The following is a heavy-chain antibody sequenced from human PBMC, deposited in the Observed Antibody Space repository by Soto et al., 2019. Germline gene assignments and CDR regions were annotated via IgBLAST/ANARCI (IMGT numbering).Heavy chain of an antibody. V-gene: IGHV3-30-3*01. CDR1: GFTFSSYA. CDR2: ISYDGSNK. Sequence: GGTLRLSCAASGFTFSSYAMHWVRLAPGKGLEWVAVISYDGSNKYYADSVKGRFTISRDNSKNTLYLQMNSLRAEDTAVYYCAREGFQVAAMYNWFDPWGQGTLVTVSS. J-gene: IGHJ5*02. CDR3: AREGFQVAAMYNWFDP. D-gene: IGHD6-19*01.